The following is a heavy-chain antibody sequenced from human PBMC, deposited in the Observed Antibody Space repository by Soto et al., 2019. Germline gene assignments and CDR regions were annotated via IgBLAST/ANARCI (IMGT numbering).Heavy chain of an antibody. CDR2: ISWNSGNI. V-gene: IGHV3-9*01. CDR3: VKDGLTSVFGLVHDGSDI. J-gene: IGHJ3*02. D-gene: IGHD3-3*01. CDR1: GFTFGDYG. Sequence: EVQLVESGGGLVQPGRSLRLSCVASGFTFGDYGMHWVRQAPGRGPEWVSGISWNSGNIGYAETVKGRFTISRDNAKNSLYLQMNSLRAEDTDLYDCVKDGLTSVFGLVHDGSDILGHGTMVTVSS.